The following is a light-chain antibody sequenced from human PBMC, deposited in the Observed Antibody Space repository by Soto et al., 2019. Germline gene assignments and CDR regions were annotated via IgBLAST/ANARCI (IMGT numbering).Light chain of an antibody. V-gene: IGLV2-8*01. Sequence: QSVLTQPRSASGSPGQSVTISCTGTSXDVGDNYVSWYQQRLGKAPKLIIYEVSQRPSGVPDRFSGSKSGNTASLTVSGLQTEDEADYYCSAYAGSNNFVFGSGTKVTGL. CDR2: EVS. CDR3: SAYAGSNNFV. CDR1: SXDVGDNY. J-gene: IGLJ1*01.